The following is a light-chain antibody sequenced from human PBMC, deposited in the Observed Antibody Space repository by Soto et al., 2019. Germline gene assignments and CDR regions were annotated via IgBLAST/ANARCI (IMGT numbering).Light chain of an antibody. CDR1: QSVSSN. CDR2: GAS. J-gene: IGKJ1*01. Sequence: EIVVTQSPASLSVSPGERATLSCRASQSVSSNLAWYQQKPGQAPRRLIYGASSRATGIPDRFSGSGSGTDFTLTISRLEPEDFAVYYCHQYGSSVWTFGQGTKVDTK. CDR3: HQYGSSVWT. V-gene: IGKV3-20*01.